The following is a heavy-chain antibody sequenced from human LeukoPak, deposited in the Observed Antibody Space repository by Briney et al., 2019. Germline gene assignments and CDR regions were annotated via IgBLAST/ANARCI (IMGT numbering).Heavy chain of an antibody. Sequence: ASVKASCKASGYTFTGYYMHWVRQAPGQGLEWMGWINPNSGGTNYAQKFQGRVTMTRDTSISTAYMELSRLRSDDTAVYYCARALPLIYGDYDYWGQGTLVTVSS. D-gene: IGHD4-17*01. CDR1: GYTFTGYY. CDR3: ARALPLIYGDYDY. CDR2: INPNSGGT. J-gene: IGHJ4*02. V-gene: IGHV1-2*02.